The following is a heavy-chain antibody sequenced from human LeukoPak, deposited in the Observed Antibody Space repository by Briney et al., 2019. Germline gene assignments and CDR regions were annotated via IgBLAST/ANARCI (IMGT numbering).Heavy chain of an antibody. D-gene: IGHD6-13*01. CDR2: IYYSGST. V-gene: IGHV4-59*01. CDR1: AYSISSYY. J-gene: IGHJ4*02. CDR3: ARDRSLSRGSSSFQGGY. Sequence: PSETLSLTCTVSAYSISSYYWSWIRQPPGKGLEWIGYIYYSGSTNYNPSLKSRVTISVDTSKNQFSLKLSSVTAADTAVYYCARDRSLSRGSSSFQGGYWGQGTLVTVSS.